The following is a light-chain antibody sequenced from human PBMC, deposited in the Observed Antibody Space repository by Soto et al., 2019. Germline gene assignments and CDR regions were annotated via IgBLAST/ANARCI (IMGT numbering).Light chain of an antibody. J-gene: IGLJ2*01. Sequence: QSALTQPASVSGSPGQSITISCTGTSSDVGGYNYVSWYQQHPGKAPKLMIYEVSNRPSGVSNRSSGSKSGNTASLTISGLPAEDEADYYCSSYTSSSVVFGGGTKLTVL. CDR1: SSDVGGYNY. CDR3: SSYTSSSVV. V-gene: IGLV2-14*01. CDR2: EVS.